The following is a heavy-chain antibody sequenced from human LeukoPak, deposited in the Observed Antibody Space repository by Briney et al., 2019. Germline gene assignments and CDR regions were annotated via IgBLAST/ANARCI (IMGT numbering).Heavy chain of an antibody. V-gene: IGHV3-7*01. CDR1: GFTFSNYW. Sequence: GGSLRDSCAASGFTFSNYWMCCVRQAPGKGLEWVANIKKDGREKHYVDSVKGRFTISRDNAKNSLYLRMNSLRVGNTAVFYCARARKEIVGLPVDPRDYYSYSYM. D-gene: IGHD2-2*01. CDR2: IKKDGREK. J-gene: IGHJ6*03. CDR3: ARARKEIVGLPVDPRDYYSYSYM.